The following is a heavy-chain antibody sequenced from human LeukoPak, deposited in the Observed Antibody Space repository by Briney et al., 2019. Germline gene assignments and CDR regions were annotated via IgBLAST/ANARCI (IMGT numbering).Heavy chain of an antibody. Sequence: NPGGSLRLSCAASGFTFNDYTMTWVRKAPGKGLEGFSSITGDCNYIFYADSVKGRFTISRDNAQNSLFLELNSLRGEDTAVYYCARERNFYYYDYWGQGALVTVSS. CDR2: ITGDCNYI. V-gene: IGHV3-21*01. J-gene: IGHJ4*02. CDR1: GFTFNDYT. CDR3: ARERNFYYYDY. D-gene: IGHD3-3*01.